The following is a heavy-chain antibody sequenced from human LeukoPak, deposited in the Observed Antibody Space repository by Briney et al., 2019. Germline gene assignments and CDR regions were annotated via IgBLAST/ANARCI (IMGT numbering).Heavy chain of an antibody. J-gene: IGHJ4*02. V-gene: IGHV3-11*04. Sequence: GGSLRLSCAASGFTFSDYYMSWIRQAPGKGLEWISYISTSGTTTYHADSVKGRFTISRDDAKNSLYLQMNSLRDDDTALYYCARVRGSYSVDYWGQGTLVTVSS. CDR2: ISTSGTTT. CDR3: ARVRGSYSVDY. D-gene: IGHD3-10*01. CDR1: GFTFSDYY.